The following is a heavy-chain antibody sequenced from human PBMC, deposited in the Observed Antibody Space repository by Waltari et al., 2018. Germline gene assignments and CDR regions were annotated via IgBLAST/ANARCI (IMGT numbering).Heavy chain of an antibody. CDR2: VNSDVSST. J-gene: IGHJ6*02. CDR3: TREHGAVAGSYYYYGMDV. CDR1: GFTFHYYW. Sequence: EVQLVESGGGLVQPGGSLRPSCAASGFTFHYYWRHWGRQVPGKGLVWVARVNSDVSSTFYADSVKGRFTVSRDSARNTLLLQMNSLRVEDTAVYFCTREHGAVAGSYYYYGMDVWGQGTTVIVSS. D-gene: IGHD6-19*01. V-gene: IGHV3-74*01.